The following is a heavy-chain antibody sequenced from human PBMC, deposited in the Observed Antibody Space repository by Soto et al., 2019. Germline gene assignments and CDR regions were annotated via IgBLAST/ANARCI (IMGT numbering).Heavy chain of an antibody. D-gene: IGHD2-2*01. Sequence: GASVKVSCKASGDTFTANYIHWVRQAPGQGFEWMGWINPKSGGTNYPQKFQGRVTMTRDTSLSTVYMTLTRLTSDDTAVYYCARDRGYVLGTDPWGQGTLVTVSS. CDR2: INPKSGGT. V-gene: IGHV1-2*02. CDR1: GDTFTANY. CDR3: ARDRGYVLGTDP. J-gene: IGHJ5*02.